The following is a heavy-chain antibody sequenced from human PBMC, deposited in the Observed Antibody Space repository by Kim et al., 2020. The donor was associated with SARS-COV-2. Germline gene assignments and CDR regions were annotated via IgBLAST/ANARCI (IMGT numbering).Heavy chain of an antibody. V-gene: IGHV4-34*01. CDR2: FTTSGST. CDR3: ARGFDYAWEVGYD. Sequence: SETLSLTCTCGVYSGSFFWTWIRQPPGKGLEWIGAFTTSGSTNYNSALTSRITILFDTSKNLFTLKLSFVTAADTAVYYCARGFDYAWEVGYDWGQGTLVTVSS. CDR1: SGSFF. D-gene: IGHD3-16*01. J-gene: IGHJ4*02.